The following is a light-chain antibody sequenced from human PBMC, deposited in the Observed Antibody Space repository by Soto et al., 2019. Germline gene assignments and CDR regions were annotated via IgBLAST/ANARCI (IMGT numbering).Light chain of an antibody. CDR1: SSDVGGYNY. V-gene: IGLV2-14*01. CDR2: EVS. Sequence: QSALTQPASVSGSPGQSITISCTATSSDVGGYNYVSWFQQHPGKAPKLIIYEVSNRPSGLSNRFSGSKSGNTASLTISGLQAEDEAEYYCSSYTTSSTWVFGGGTKLTVL. CDR3: SSYTTSSTWV. J-gene: IGLJ3*02.